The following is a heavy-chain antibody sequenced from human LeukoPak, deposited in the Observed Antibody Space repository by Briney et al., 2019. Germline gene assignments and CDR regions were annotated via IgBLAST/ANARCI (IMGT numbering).Heavy chain of an antibody. CDR3: AKPRSPQQLVGDYFDY. Sequence: GGSLRLSCAASGFTSSSYAMSWVRQAPGKGLEWVSAISGSGGSTYYADSVKGRFTISRDNSKNTLYLQMNSLRAEDTAVYYCAKPRSPQQLVGDYFDYWGQGTLVTVSS. V-gene: IGHV3-23*01. CDR2: ISGSGGST. J-gene: IGHJ4*02. D-gene: IGHD6-13*01. CDR1: GFTSSSYA.